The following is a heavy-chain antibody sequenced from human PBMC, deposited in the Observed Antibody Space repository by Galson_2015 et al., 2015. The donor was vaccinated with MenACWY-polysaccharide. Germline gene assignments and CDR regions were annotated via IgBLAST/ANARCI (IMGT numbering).Heavy chain of an antibody. J-gene: IGHJ4*02. Sequence: SLRLSCAASGFAYSTHWMHWVRQSPGRGLVWVSHVNSDGSTTNYADCVKGRFTVSRDNAKNTLYLQMNGLRDEDTAVYYCATLGGDGWPYYWGQGTLVTVSS. CDR3: ATLGGDGWPYY. CDR2: VNSDGSTT. V-gene: IGHV3-74*01. CDR1: GFAYSTHW. D-gene: IGHD5-24*01.